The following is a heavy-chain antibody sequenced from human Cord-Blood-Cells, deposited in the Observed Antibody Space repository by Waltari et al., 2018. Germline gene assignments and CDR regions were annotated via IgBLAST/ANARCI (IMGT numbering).Heavy chain of an antibody. CDR2: IYYGGST. Sequence: QVQLQESGPGLVKPSQTLSLTCTVSGGSISSGDYYWSWIRQPPGQGLEWVGYIYYGGSTYYNPSLKSRVTISVDTSKNQFSLKLSSVTAADTAVYYCARGPDFEYSSSYYYYGMDVWGQGTTVTVSS. CDR3: ARGPDFEYSSSYYYYGMDV. D-gene: IGHD6-6*01. J-gene: IGHJ6*02. CDR1: GGSISSGDYY. V-gene: IGHV4-30-4*08.